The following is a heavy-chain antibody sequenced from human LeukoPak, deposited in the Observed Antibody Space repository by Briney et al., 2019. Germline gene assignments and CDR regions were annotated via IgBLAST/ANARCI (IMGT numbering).Heavy chain of an antibody. CDR2: INHSGST. V-gene: IGHV4-30-2*01. CDR1: GGSISSGGYY. D-gene: IGHD4-17*01. Sequence: SQTLSLTCTVSGGSISSGGYYWSWIRQPPGKGLEWIGEINHSGSTNYNPSLKSRVTISVDTSKNQFSLKLSSVTAADTAVYYCARAAYGDYMPHFDYWGQGTLVTVSS. J-gene: IGHJ4*02. CDR3: ARAAYGDYMPHFDY.